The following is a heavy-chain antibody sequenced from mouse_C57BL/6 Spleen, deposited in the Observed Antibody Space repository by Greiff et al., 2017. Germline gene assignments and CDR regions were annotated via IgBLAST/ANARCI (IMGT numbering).Heavy chain of an antibody. V-gene: IGHV1-64*01. D-gene: IGHD1-1*01. CDR3: ASIYYYGIRGYFDY. CDR2: IHPNSGST. Sequence: VQLQQPGAELVKPGASVKLSCKASGYTFTSYWMHWVKQRPGQGLEWIGMIHPNSGSTNYNEKFKSKATLTVDKSSSTAYMQLSSLTSEDSAVYYCASIYYYGIRGYFDYWGQGTTLTVSS. CDR1: GYTFTSYW. J-gene: IGHJ2*01.